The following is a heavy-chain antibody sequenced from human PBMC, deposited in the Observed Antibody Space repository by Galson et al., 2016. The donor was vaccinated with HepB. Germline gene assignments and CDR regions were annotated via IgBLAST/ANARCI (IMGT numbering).Heavy chain of an antibody. CDR3: ARGRVPAALYRRGWYFDL. Sequence: SETLSLTCAVYGGSFTSYYWTWVRQTPGKGLEWIAEINHSGSANYSPSLKRRVSISIDTSKNQFSLNLTSVTAADTAVYYSARGRVPAALYRRGWYFDLWGRGTLVTVSS. V-gene: IGHV4-34*01. CDR1: GGSFTSYY. D-gene: IGHD2-2*01. J-gene: IGHJ2*01. CDR2: INHSGSA.